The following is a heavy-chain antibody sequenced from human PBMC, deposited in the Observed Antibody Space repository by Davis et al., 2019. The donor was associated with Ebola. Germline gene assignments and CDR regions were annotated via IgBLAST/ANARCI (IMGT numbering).Heavy chain of an antibody. V-gene: IGHV3-30-3*01. J-gene: IGHJ6*02. Sequence: PGGSLRLSCAASGFTFSSYAMHWVRQAPGKGLEWVAVISYDGSNKYYADSVKGRFTISRDNSKNTLYLQMNSLRAEDTAIYYCARSFWDSNGMDVWGQGTTVTVSS. D-gene: IGHD3-3*01. CDR1: GFTFSSYA. CDR2: ISYDGSNK. CDR3: ARSFWDSNGMDV.